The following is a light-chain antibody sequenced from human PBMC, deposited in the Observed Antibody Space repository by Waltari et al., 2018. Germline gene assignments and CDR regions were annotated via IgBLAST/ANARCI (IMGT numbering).Light chain of an antibody. CDR3: CSYAGNSMI. Sequence: QSALTQPRSVSGSPGQSVTISCSGTSRDIGAYLSVSWYQQHPGKAPRLIIYDIKKRPSGVPDRFSGSKSGNTASLTISGLQPDDGADYFCCSYAGNSMIFGGGTMLTVL. J-gene: IGLJ2*01. V-gene: IGLV2-11*01. CDR1: SRDIGAYLS. CDR2: DIK.